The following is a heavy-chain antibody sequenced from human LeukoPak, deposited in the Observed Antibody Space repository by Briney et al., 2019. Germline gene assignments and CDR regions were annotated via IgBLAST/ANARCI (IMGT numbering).Heavy chain of an antibody. CDR1: GLTFSDFW. V-gene: IGHV3-74*01. Sequence: GGSLRLSCAASGLTFSDFWMHWVRQPPGKGLVWVALVKGDGRTTIYADSVKGRFTISRDNAKNTLYLQMNSLRADDSGVYYCATGRSYGYDCWGQGVLVTVSS. CDR2: VKGDGRTT. J-gene: IGHJ4*02. CDR3: ATGRSYGYDC. D-gene: IGHD5-18*01.